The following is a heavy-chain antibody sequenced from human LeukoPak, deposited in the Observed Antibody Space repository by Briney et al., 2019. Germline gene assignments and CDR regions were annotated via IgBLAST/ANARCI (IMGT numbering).Heavy chain of an antibody. D-gene: IGHD1-26*01. CDR3: AKSQLVGATYALDI. V-gene: IGHV3-74*01. Sequence: GGSLRLSCAASGFTLSDYWVHWVRQAPGKGLVWVSRINTNGGRTDYADSVKGRFTISRDNAKSTVNLQMNSLRAEDTAVYYCAKSQLVGATYALDIWGQGTMVTVSS. CDR1: GFTLSDYW. CDR2: INTNGGRT. J-gene: IGHJ3*02.